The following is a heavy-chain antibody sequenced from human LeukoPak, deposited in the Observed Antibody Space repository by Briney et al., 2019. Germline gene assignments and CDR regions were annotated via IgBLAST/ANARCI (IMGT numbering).Heavy chain of an antibody. CDR3: AKLLGPVTTYDS. V-gene: IGHV3-23*01. Sequence: GGSLRLSCAASGFTFSDYAITRVRQAPGKGLEWVSGISGSAGSTYYADSVRGRFTISRDNSKNTLYLQMNSLGAEDTAIYYCAKLLGPVTTYDSWGRGTRVTVSS. D-gene: IGHD3/OR15-3a*01. J-gene: IGHJ4*02. CDR1: GFTFSDYA. CDR2: ISGSAGST.